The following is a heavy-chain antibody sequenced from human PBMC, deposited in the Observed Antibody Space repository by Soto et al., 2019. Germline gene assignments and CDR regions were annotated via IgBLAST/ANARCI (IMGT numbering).Heavy chain of an antibody. CDR2: ISAYNGNT. Sequence: GAPVKVCWKAFGYTLTRHGISWGRQAPGRGLYWMGWISAYNGNTNYAQKLQGRVTMTTDTSTSTAYMELRSLRSDDTAVYYCARVRYSYGDYDYYYYGMDVWGQGTTVTVSS. CDR1: GYTLTRHG. D-gene: IGHD4-17*01. V-gene: IGHV1-18*01. CDR3: ARVRYSYGDYDYYYYGMDV. J-gene: IGHJ6*02.